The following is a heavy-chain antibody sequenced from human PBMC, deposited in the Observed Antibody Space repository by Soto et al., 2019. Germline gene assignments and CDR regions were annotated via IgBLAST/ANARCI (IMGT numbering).Heavy chain of an antibody. CDR3: ARDDLASRLVRGYYYYYGMDV. J-gene: IGHJ6*02. CDR1: GDTFSSYA. D-gene: IGHD6-6*01. V-gene: IGHV1-69*13. CDR2: IIPIFGTA. Sequence: SVKVSWKASGDTFSSYAVSWVRQAPGQGLEWMGGIIPIFGTANYAQKFQGRVTITADESTSTAYMELSSLRSEDTAVYYCARDDLASRLVRGYYYYYGMDVWGQGTTVTVSS.